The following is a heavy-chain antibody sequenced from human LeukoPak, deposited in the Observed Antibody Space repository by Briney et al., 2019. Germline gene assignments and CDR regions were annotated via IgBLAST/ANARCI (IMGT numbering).Heavy chain of an antibody. CDR1: GGSFSGYY. J-gene: IGHJ4*02. D-gene: IGHD3-22*01. CDR2: INHSGST. V-gene: IGHV4-34*01. CDR3: ARMMKITTIVVVYFDY. Sequence: KTSETLSLTCAVYGGSFSGYYWSWIRQAPGKGLEWIGEINHSGSTNYNPSLKSRVTISVDTSKNQFSLKLSSVTAADTAVYYCARMMKITTIVVVYFDYWGQGTLVTVSS.